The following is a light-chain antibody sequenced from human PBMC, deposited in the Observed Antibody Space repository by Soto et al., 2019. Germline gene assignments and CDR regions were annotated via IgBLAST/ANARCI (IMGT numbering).Light chain of an antibody. CDR3: QQYGSSPLYT. CDR2: GAS. Sequence: EIVLTQPPGTLSLSPGERATLSCRASQSVSSSYLAWYQQKPGQAPRLLIYGASSRATGIPDRFSGSVSGTDFTLTISRLEPEDFAVYYCQQYGSSPLYTFGQGTKLEIQ. CDR1: QSVSSSY. V-gene: IGKV3-20*01. J-gene: IGKJ2*01.